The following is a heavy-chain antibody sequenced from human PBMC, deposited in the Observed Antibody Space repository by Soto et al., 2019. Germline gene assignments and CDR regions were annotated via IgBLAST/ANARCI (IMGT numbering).Heavy chain of an antibody. Sequence: QVHLVQSGPEVKKPGASVKVSCKASGYTFNTYGITWVRQAPGQGLEWMAWINAYNGNRIYAQNCQGRVTVTTDTSTSAAYMELMSLTPDDTAVYFCARDRDRVADIWGLGTMVTVSS. V-gene: IGHV1-18*01. J-gene: IGHJ3*02. CDR1: GYTFNTYG. D-gene: IGHD2-15*01. CDR3: ARDRDRVADI. CDR2: INAYNGNR.